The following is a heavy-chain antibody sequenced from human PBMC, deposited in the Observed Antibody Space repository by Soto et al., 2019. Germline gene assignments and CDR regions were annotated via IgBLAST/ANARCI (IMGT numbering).Heavy chain of an antibody. CDR1: GGSISSSSYY. J-gene: IGHJ6*02. CDR3: ARLGLHYYYGMDV. V-gene: IGHV4-39*01. CDR2: IYYSGST. Sequence: ETLSLTCTVSGGSISSSSYYWGWIRQPPGKGLEWIGSIYYSGSTYYNPSLKSRVTISVDTSKNQFSLKLSSVTAADTAVYYCARLGLHYYYGMDVWGQGTTVTVSS. D-gene: IGHD4-17*01.